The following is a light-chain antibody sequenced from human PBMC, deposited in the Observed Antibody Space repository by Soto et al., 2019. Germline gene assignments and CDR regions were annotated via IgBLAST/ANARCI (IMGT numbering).Light chain of an antibody. CDR3: RSYTSSSTYVV. CDR2: DVS. V-gene: IGLV2-14*01. Sequence: QSALTQPASVSGSPGQSITISCTGTGSDVGGYNYVSWYQQHPGKAPKLMIYDVSNRPSGVSNRFSGSKSGNTASLTISGLQAEDEADYYCRSYTSSSTYVVFGGGTKLTVL. CDR1: GSDVGGYNY. J-gene: IGLJ2*01.